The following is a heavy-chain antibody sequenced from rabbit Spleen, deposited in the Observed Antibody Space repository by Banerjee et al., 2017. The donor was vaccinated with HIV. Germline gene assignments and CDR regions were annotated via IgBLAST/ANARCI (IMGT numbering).Heavy chain of an antibody. J-gene: IGHJ6*01. CDR2: IYTGRGGT. CDR3: ARYYIFYGMDL. CDR1: GFDFSSYS. D-gene: IGHD4-1*01. V-gene: IGHV1S7*01. Sequence: QLKETGGGLVQPGGSLTLSCKTSGFDFSSYSMSWVRQAPGKGLEWIGAIYTGRGGTDYANWVNVRFTISSDNAQYTVDLQMNSLTAADTATYFCARYYIFYGMDLWGPGTLVTVS.